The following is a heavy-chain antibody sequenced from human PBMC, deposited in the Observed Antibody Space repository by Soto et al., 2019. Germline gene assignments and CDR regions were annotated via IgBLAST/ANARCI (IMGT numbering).Heavy chain of an antibody. J-gene: IGHJ4*02. D-gene: IGHD3-10*01. Sequence: QVQLVQSGAEVKKPGSSVKVSCKASGGTFSSYAISWVRQAPGQGLEWMGGIIPIFGTANYEQKFQGRVTITADESTSTAYMELSSLRSEDTAVYYCARDRRERGSGSYYNADWGQGTLVTVSS. CDR3: ARDRRERGSGSYYNAD. V-gene: IGHV1-69*01. CDR2: IIPIFGTA. CDR1: GGTFSSYA.